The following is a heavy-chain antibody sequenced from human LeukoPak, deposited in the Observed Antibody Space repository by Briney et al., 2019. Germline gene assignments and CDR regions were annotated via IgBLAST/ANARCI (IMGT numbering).Heavy chain of an antibody. Sequence: ASVKVSCKVSGYTLTELSMHWVRQAPGKGLEWMGGFDPEDGETIYAQKFQGRVTMTEDTSTDTAYMELSSLRSEDTAVYYCAIHPSVTGLERDFDYWGQRTLVTVSS. CDR3: AIHPSVTGLERDFDY. CDR1: GYTLTELS. J-gene: IGHJ4*02. V-gene: IGHV1-24*01. D-gene: IGHD1-1*01. CDR2: FDPEDGET.